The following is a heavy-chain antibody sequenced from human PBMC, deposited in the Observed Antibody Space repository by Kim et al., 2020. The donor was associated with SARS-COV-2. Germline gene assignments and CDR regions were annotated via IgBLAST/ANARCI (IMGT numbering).Heavy chain of an antibody. J-gene: IGHJ1*01. D-gene: IGHD6-19*01. V-gene: IGHV4-31*02. Sequence: YDNQATTGRVTISVATSKNPFSLKLSSVTAADTAVYYCARAIVAGTWFQHWGQGTLVTVSS. CDR3: ARAIVAGTWFQH.